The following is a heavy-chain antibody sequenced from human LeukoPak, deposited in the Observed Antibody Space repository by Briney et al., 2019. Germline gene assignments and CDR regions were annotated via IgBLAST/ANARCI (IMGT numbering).Heavy chain of an antibody. CDR2: IYSSGST. D-gene: IGHD3-3*01. V-gene: IGHV4-4*07. CDR1: GGSISSYY. J-gene: IGHJ4*02. CDR3: AGGSNFWSGYPYFDY. Sequence: SETLSLTCTVSGGSISSYYWSWIRQPAGKGLEWIGRIYSSGSTNYNPSLKSRVTMSVDTSKDQFSLKLTSVTAADTAVYYCAGGSNFWSGYPYFDYWGQGTPVTVSS.